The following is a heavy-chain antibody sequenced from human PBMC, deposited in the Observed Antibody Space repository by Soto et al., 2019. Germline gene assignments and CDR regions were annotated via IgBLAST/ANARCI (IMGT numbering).Heavy chain of an antibody. CDR3: GDLDGSYFGMDV. CDR1: KVTAW. V-gene: IGHV3-15*01. CDR2: IKSKAVGETI. Sequence: EVQLVASGGGLVKPGGSLRLSCGASKVTAWMRWVRQAPGKGLEWVGRIKSKAVGETIDYAAPVQGRFTISRDDSKDMVYLEMNSPKIEDTAVYSCGDLDGSYFGMDVWGQGTTVIVSS. D-gene: IGHD3-10*01. J-gene: IGHJ6*02.